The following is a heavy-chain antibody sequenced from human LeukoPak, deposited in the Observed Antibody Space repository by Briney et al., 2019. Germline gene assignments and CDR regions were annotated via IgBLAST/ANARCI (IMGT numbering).Heavy chain of an antibody. CDR1: GYTFTGYY. D-gene: IGHD3-3*01. V-gene: IGHV1-2*02. J-gene: IGHJ4*02. Sequence: ASVKVSCKASGYTFTGYYMHWVRQAPGQGLEWMGWINPNSGGTNYAQKFQGRVTMTRDTSISTAYMELRSLRSDDTAVYYCARESRSGVVSTYYFDYWGQGTLVTVSS. CDR3: ARESRSGVVSTYYFDY. CDR2: INPNSGGT.